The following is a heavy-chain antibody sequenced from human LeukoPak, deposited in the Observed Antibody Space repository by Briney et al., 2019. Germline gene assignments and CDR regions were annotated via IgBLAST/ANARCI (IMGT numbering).Heavy chain of an antibody. Sequence: SETLSLTCAAYGGSFSGYYWSWIRQPPGKGLEWIGEINHSGSTNYNPSLKSRVTISVDTSKNQFSLKLSSVTAADTAVYYCARRSACSCYLRRSDYWGQGTLVTVSS. CDR1: GGSFSGYY. D-gene: IGHD2-15*01. V-gene: IGHV4-34*01. CDR3: ARRSACSCYLRRSDY. J-gene: IGHJ4*02. CDR2: INHSGST.